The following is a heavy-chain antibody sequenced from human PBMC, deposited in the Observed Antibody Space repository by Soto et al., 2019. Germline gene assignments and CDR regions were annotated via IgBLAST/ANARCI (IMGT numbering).Heavy chain of an antibody. D-gene: IGHD1-26*01. Sequence: QVQLVQSGAEVKKPGSSVKVSCKASGGTFSSYSINWVRQAPGQGLEWMGEIIPIFGTANYAQKFQGRVTITADDSTSTAYMDLSSLRYEDTAVYYCARDGGRHSGGSDYWSQGTLVTVSS. J-gene: IGHJ4*02. V-gene: IGHV1-69*01. CDR2: IIPIFGTA. CDR1: GGTFSSYS. CDR3: ARDGGRHSGGSDY.